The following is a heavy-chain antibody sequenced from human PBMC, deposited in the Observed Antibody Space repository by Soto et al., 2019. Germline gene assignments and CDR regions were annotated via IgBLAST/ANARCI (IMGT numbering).Heavy chain of an antibody. Sequence: EVQLLESGGGLVQHGGSLRLSCAASGFTFSSYAMSWVRQAPGKGLEWVSAISGSGGSTYYADSVKGRFTISRDNSKNTLYLQMNSLRAEETAVYYCAKAIAAAGTWDYWGQGTLVTVSS. J-gene: IGHJ4*02. CDR3: AKAIAAAGTWDY. CDR1: GFTFSSYA. V-gene: IGHV3-23*01. CDR2: ISGSGGST. D-gene: IGHD6-13*01.